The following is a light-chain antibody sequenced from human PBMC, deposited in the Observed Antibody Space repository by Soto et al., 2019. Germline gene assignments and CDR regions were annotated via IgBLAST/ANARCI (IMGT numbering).Light chain of an antibody. CDR1: SNNVGSYRL. CDR2: EAN. V-gene: IGLV2-23*01. Sequence: QSALTQPASVSGSPGQSITISCTGTSNNVGSYRLVSWFQQHPGKAPKLMIYEANKRPSGVSNRFSGSKSGNTASLTISGLQAEDEADYYCCSYAGSFTYVFGTGTKLTVL. CDR3: CSYAGSFTYV. J-gene: IGLJ1*01.